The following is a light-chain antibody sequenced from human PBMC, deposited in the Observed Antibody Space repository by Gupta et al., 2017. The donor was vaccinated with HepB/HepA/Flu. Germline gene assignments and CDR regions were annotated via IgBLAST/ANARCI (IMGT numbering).Light chain of an antibody. Sequence: DIQMTQSPSTLSASVGDRVTITCRASQSISSWLAWYQQKPGKAPKLLIYKASSLESGVPSRFSGSGPGTEFTLTISSLQPDDFATYYCQQYNSYSVLTFGGGTKVEIK. CDR2: KAS. V-gene: IGKV1-5*03. CDR1: QSISSW. CDR3: QQYNSYSVLT. J-gene: IGKJ4*01.